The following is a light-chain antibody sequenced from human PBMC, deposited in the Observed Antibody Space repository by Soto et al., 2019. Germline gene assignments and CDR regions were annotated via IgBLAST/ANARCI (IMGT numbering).Light chain of an antibody. CDR3: QQYHAYHWT. CDR2: DAS. CDR1: QSIGNG. V-gene: IGKV1-5*01. Sequence: DIQMTQSPSTLSASVGDRVTITCRASQSIGNGLAWYQQKLGKAPKVLIYDASNLESGVPSRFSGSGSGTEFTLTISSLQPDDFATYYCQQYHAYHWTFGQGTKVEIK. J-gene: IGKJ1*01.